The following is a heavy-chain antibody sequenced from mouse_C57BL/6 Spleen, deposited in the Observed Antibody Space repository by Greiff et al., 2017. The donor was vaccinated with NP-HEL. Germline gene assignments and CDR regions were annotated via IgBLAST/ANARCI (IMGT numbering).Heavy chain of an antibody. V-gene: IGHV1-64*01. J-gene: IGHJ4*01. Sequence: QVQLQQPGAELVKPGASVKLSCKASGYTFTSYWMHWVKQRPGQGLEWIGMIHPNSGSTNYNEKFKSKATLTVDKSSSTAYMQLSSRTSEDSAVYDCARMHYGSSDWDYYAMDYWGQGTSVTVSS. CDR2: IHPNSGST. CDR3: ARMHYGSSDWDYYAMDY. CDR1: GYTFTSYW. D-gene: IGHD1-1*01.